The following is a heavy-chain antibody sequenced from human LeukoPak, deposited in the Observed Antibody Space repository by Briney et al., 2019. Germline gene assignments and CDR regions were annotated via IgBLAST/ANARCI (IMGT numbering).Heavy chain of an antibody. CDR1: GGPISGSIYY. Sequence: SETLSLTCTVSGGPISGSIYYWGWIRQPPGEGLEWIGRIYYNGNTHYNPSLKSRVTISVDTSKTQFSLKLSSVTAADGGVYYCARHGSGSYYNFFDYWGQGTLVTVSS. CDR2: IYYNGNT. J-gene: IGHJ4*02. V-gene: IGHV4-39*01. CDR3: ARHGSGSYYNFFDY. D-gene: IGHD1-26*01.